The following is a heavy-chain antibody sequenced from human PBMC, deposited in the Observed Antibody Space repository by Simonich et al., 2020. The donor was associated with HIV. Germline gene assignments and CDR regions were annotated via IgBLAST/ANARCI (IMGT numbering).Heavy chain of an antibody. Sequence: EVQVVESGGFLVQPGGSLRLSCATSGITFSSYWMHWVRQAPGKGLVWVSRINRDGSSTSYADSVKGRFNISRDNAKNTLYLQMNSLRAEDTAVYYCARANWGYDYWGQGTLVTVSS. CDR3: ARANWGYDY. J-gene: IGHJ4*02. CDR1: GITFSSYW. V-gene: IGHV3-74*01. D-gene: IGHD7-27*01. CDR2: INRDGSST.